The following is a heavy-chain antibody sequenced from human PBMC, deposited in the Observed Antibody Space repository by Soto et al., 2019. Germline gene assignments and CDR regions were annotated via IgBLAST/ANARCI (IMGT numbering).Heavy chain of an antibody. J-gene: IGHJ4*02. CDR3: ARANYYDSSASRGHYDY. CDR1: GGSISSYY. D-gene: IGHD3-22*01. Sequence: SETLSLTCTVSGGSISSYYWSWIRQPPGKGLEWIGYIYYSGSTNYNPSLKSRVTISVDTSKNQFSLKLSSVTAADTAVYYCARANYYDSSASRGHYDYWGQGTLVTVSS. V-gene: IGHV4-59*01. CDR2: IYYSGST.